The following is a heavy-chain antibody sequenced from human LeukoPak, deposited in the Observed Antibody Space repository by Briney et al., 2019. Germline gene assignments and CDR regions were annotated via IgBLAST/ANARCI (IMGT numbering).Heavy chain of an antibody. CDR2: ISYDGSNK. V-gene: IGHV3-30-3*01. Sequence: PGGSLRLSCAASGFTFSSYAMHWVRQAPGKGLEWVAVISYDGSNKYYADSVRGRFTISRDNSKNTLYLQMNSLRAEDTAVYYCAISSSWSWGQGTLVTVSS. CDR3: AISSSWS. J-gene: IGHJ5*02. D-gene: IGHD6-13*01. CDR1: GFTFSSYA.